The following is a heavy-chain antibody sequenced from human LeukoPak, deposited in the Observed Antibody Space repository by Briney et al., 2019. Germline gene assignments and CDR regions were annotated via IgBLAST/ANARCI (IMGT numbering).Heavy chain of an antibody. CDR1: GFTFSSYG. CDR3: AKDLFLGYCSSTSRYNWFDP. J-gene: IGHJ5*02. Sequence: PGGSLRLSCAASGFTFSSYGMHWVRQAPGKGLEWVAFIRYDGSNKYYADSVKGRFTISRDNSKNTLYLQMNSLRAEDTAVYYCAKDLFLGYCSSTSRYNWFDPWGQGTLVTVSS. CDR2: IRYDGSNK. V-gene: IGHV3-30*02. D-gene: IGHD2-2*01.